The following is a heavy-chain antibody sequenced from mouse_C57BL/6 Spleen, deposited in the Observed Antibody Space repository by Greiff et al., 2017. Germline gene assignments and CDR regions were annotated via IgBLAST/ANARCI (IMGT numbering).Heavy chain of an antibody. CDR1: GFTFSSYA. V-gene: IGHV5-4*01. CDR3: ARDDDY. J-gene: IGHJ2*01. CDR2: ISDGGSYT. Sequence: DVHLVESGGGLVKPGGSLKLSCAASGFTFSSYAMSWVRQTPEKRLEWVATISDGGSYTYYPDNVKGRFTISRDNAKNNLYLQMSHLKSEDTAMYYCARDDDYWGQGTTLTVSS.